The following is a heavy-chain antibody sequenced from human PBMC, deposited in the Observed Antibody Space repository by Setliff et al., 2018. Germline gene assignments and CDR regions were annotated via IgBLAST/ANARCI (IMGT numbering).Heavy chain of an antibody. D-gene: IGHD3-3*01. CDR3: ARMSGFQYIDV. CDR2: IYTSWST. Sequence: SETLSLTCTVSGDSISSRRNYWGWFRQPAGKELEWIGQIYTSWSTNYNPSLKSRVTILLDTSKNQFSLSLTSVTAEDTAVYYCARMSGFQYIDVWDKGTTVTVSS. CDR1: GDSISSRRNY. V-gene: IGHV4-61*09. J-gene: IGHJ6*03.